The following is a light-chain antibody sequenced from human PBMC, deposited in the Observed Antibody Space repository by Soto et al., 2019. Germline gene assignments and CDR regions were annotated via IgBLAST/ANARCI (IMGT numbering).Light chain of an antibody. Sequence: EIVMTQSPATLSVSVGERATLSCRASQSVSSKLAWYQKKPGQAPRLPIYGAYTRATGIPARFSGSESGTEVSLTISSLQSEDFAVYSGQEYNDWPPQLTYGGGTKVEIK. CDR3: QEYNDWPPQLT. CDR2: GAY. CDR1: QSVSSK. J-gene: IGKJ4*01. V-gene: IGKV3-15*01.